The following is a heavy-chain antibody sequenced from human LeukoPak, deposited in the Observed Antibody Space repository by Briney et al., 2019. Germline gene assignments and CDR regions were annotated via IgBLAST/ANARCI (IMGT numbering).Heavy chain of an antibody. CDR3: ARDRSPSGHSTGNFDY. CDR1: GGSISSGTYY. V-gene: IGHV4-31*03. CDR2: IYYSGST. D-gene: IGHD1-26*01. J-gene: IGHJ4*02. Sequence: SETLFLTCTVSGGSISSGTYYWTWIRQHPGKGLEWIGYIYYSGSTYYNPSLKSRVTISIDTSKNQFSLKLSSVTAADTAVYYCARDRSPSGHSTGNFDYWGQGTLVTVSS.